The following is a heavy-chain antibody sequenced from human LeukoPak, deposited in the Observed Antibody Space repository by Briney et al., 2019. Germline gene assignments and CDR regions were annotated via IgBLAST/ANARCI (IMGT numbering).Heavy chain of an antibody. D-gene: IGHD3-9*01. Sequence: ASVKVSCKASGYTFIAYYMHWVRQAPGQGLEWMGWINPNSGGTNYAQKFQDRVTMTRDTSISTDYMELSRLRSDDTAVYYCARSPDILTGENFDYWGQGTLVTVSS. CDR2: INPNSGGT. J-gene: IGHJ4*02. V-gene: IGHV1-2*02. CDR1: GYTFIAYY. CDR3: ARSPDILTGENFDY.